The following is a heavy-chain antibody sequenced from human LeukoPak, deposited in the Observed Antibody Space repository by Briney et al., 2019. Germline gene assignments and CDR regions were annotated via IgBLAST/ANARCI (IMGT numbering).Heavy chain of an antibody. J-gene: IGHJ4*02. CDR1: GGSISNYY. Sequence: SETLSLTCTVSGGSISNYYWSWIRQPPGKGLEWVGYIYYSGSTNYNPSLKSRVTISVDTSKNQFSLKLSSVTAADTAVYYCARVSPDWNFDYWGEGSLVTVCS. V-gene: IGHV4-59*01. CDR2: IYYSGST. CDR3: ARVSPDWNFDY. D-gene: IGHD1-1*01.